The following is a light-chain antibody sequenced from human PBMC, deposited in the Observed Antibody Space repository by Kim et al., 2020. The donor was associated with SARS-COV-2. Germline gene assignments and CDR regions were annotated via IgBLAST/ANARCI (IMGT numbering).Light chain of an antibody. CDR3: QQYNNWTPLT. V-gene: IGKV3-15*01. Sequence: EIVMTQSPATLSVSPGERATLSCRASESVSSNLAWYQQKPGQPPRLLIYAASTRATGVPDRFGGRGSGTEFALTISSLQSEDLAVYYCQQYNNWTPLTFGGGTKVEIK. CDR2: AAS. J-gene: IGKJ4*01. CDR1: ESVSSN.